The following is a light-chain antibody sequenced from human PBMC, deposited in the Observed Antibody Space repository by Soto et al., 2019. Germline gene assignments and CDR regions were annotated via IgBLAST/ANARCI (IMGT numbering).Light chain of an antibody. Sequence: EIVLTQSPGTLSLSPGERATLSCRASQSVSSSYLAWYQQKPGQAPRLLIYGASSRATGIPDRFSGSGSGTDFTLTISRLEPKDFAVYYCQHYGSSPGTFGQGTKVDIK. CDR3: QHYGSSPGT. CDR1: QSVSSSY. CDR2: GAS. V-gene: IGKV3-20*01. J-gene: IGKJ1*01.